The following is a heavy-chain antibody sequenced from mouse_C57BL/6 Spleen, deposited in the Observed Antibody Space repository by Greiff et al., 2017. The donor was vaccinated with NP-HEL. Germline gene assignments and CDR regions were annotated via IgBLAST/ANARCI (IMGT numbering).Heavy chain of an antibody. J-gene: IGHJ4*01. CDR1: GYSITSGYY. D-gene: IGHD2-10*02. Sequence: EVKLMESGPGLVKPSQSLSLTCSVTGYSITSGYYWNWIRQFPGNKLEWMGYISYDGSNNYNPSLKNRISITRDTSKNQFFLKWNSVTTEDTATYYCARGCSMAMDYWGQGTSVTVSS. CDR3: ARGCSMAMDY. V-gene: IGHV3-6*01. CDR2: ISYDGSN.